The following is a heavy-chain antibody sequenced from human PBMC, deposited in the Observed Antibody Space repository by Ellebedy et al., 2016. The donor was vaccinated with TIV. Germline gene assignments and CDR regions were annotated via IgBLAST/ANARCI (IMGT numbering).Heavy chain of an antibody. D-gene: IGHD3-3*01. CDR1: GYTFSNYA. J-gene: IGHJ4*02. CDR2: INPGNGNT. CDR3: ARAERLRFLEWLLPLDY. V-gene: IGHV1-3*01. Sequence: AASVKVSCKASGYTFSNYAMHWVRHAPGQRLEWMGWINPGNGNTKYSQKFQGRVTITRDTSASTAYMELSSLRSEDTAVYYCARAERLRFLEWLLPLDYWGQGTLVTVSS.